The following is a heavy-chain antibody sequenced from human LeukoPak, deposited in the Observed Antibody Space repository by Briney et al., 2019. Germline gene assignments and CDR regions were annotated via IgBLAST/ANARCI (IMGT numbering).Heavy chain of an antibody. V-gene: IGHV3-30*04. Sequence: GKSLRLSCAASGFTFSNYAFHGVRQPPGKGLEWAAVVSYEGSVTYYADSVKSRFTISRDNSKNTLDLQMNSLRVEDTAVYYCVRDRAPWGGALGGAKGMDVWGEGTTVTVSS. CDR3: VRDRAPWGGALGGAKGMDV. CDR1: GFTFSNYA. CDR2: VSYEGSVT. J-gene: IGHJ6*04. D-gene: IGHD3-10*01.